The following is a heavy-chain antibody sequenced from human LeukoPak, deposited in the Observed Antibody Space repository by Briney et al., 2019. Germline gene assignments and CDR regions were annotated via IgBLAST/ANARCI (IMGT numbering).Heavy chain of an antibody. V-gene: IGHV3-74*01. CDR3: ARDTGDYYLDY. D-gene: IGHD4-17*01. Sequence: GGSLRLSCAASGFTFSSHWMHWVRHAPGKGLVWVSRINGDGSSTNYADSVKGRFTISRDNAKNTLYLQMNSLRAEDTAVYYCARDTGDYYLDYWGQGTLVTVSS. CDR1: GFTFSSHW. CDR2: INGDGSST. J-gene: IGHJ4*02.